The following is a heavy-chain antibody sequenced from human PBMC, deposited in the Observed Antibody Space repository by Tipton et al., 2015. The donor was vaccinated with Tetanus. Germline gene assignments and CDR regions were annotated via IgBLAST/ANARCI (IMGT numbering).Heavy chain of an antibody. CDR2: VSGSGGST. Sequence: SLRLSCAASGFTFITYAMSWVRQSPGKGLEWVSAVSGSGGSTYYADSGKGRFTISRDNSKNTPYLQMNSLRAEDTAVYSCARAGHYVDSSGFVMDAFDIWGQGTMVSVSS. CDR3: ARAGHYVDSSGFVMDAFDI. V-gene: IGHV3-23*01. J-gene: IGHJ3*02. D-gene: IGHD3-22*01. CDR1: GFTFITYA.